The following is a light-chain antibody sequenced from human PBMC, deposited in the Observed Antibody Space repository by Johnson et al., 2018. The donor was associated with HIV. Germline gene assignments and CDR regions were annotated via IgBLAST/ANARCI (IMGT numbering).Light chain of an antibody. CDR3: ATWDSSLSVYV. J-gene: IGLJ1*01. CDR2: DNN. V-gene: IGLV1-51*01. Sequence: QSVLTQPPSVSAAPGQKVTISCSGSSSNIGNNYVSWYQQLPGTAPKLLIYDNNKRPSGIPDRFSGSKSGTSATLVITGLQTGDEADYHCATWDSSLSVYVFGTWTKVTVL. CDR1: SSNIGNNY.